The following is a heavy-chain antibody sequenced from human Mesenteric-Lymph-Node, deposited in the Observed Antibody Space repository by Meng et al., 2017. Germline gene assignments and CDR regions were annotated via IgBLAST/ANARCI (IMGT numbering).Heavy chain of an antibody. V-gene: IGHV4-30-4*01. CDR1: GDSFNSPDYY. Sequence: QAQRQEAGPGLVKPSQTLSLPCTVSGDSFNSPDYYWSWIRQPPEKGLEWIGYIYYSGSTYYNPSLKSRVSISGDTSNKQFSLKLTSVTAADTAVYYCARSPYSGSALPFFDYWGQGSLVTVSS. D-gene: IGHD1-26*01. CDR3: ARSPYSGSALPFFDY. CDR2: IYYSGST. J-gene: IGHJ4*02.